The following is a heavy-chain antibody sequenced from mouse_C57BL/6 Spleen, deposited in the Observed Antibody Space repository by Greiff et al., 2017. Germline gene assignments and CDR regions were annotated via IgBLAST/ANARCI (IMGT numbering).Heavy chain of an antibody. V-gene: IGHV1-59*01. J-gene: IGHJ4*01. CDR3: ARKDFYYTAMDY. D-gene: IGHD2-1*01. Sequence: VQLQQPGAELVRPGTSVKLSCKASGYTFTSYWMHWVKQRPGQGLEWIGVIDPSDSYTNYNQKFKGKATLTVDTSSSTAYMQLSSLTSEDSAVYDCARKDFYYTAMDYWGQGTSVTVSS. CDR1: GYTFTSYW. CDR2: IDPSDSYT.